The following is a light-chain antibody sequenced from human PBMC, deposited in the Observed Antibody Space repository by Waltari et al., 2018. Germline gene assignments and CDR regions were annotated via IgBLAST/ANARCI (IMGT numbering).Light chain of an antibody. CDR2: AAS. V-gene: IGKV1-16*01. J-gene: IGKJ3*01. CDR1: QDISTS. Sequence: DIQLTQSPSSLSASVGDRVTITCRASQDISTSLAWFQQKPGTARKSLSYAASSLQSGVSSRFSGSGSGTDFTLTINSLQPEDFATYYCQQYAGHPRTFGPGTTVDVK. CDR3: QQYAGHPRT.